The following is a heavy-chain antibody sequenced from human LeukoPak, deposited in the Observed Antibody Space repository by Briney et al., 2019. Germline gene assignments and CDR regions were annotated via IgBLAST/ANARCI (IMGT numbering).Heavy chain of an antibody. CDR3: AKEVGYGMDV. D-gene: IGHD1-26*01. CDR1: GFTFSTYG. Sequence: PGGSLRLSYAASGFTFSTYGFQWVRQAPGKGLEWVAVIPYDGSNKYYADSVKGRFTISRDNSKNTLYLQMNTLRAEDTAVYYCAKEVGYGMDVWGQGTTVTVSS. V-gene: IGHV3-30*18. J-gene: IGHJ6*02. CDR2: IPYDGSNK.